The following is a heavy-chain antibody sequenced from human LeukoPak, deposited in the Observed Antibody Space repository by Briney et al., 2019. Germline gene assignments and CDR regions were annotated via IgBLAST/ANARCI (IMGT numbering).Heavy chain of an antibody. Sequence: SVKVSCKASGGTCSSYAVSWVRQAPGQGLGWRGRRIAIFGTATYAQKFQGRVTITTDESTSTAYMELSSLRSEDTAVYYCARVARRYYDSSGPDAFDIWGQGTMVTVSS. CDR2: RIAIFGTA. V-gene: IGHV1-69*05. CDR3: ARVARRYYDSSGPDAFDI. J-gene: IGHJ3*02. D-gene: IGHD3-22*01. CDR1: GGTCSSYA.